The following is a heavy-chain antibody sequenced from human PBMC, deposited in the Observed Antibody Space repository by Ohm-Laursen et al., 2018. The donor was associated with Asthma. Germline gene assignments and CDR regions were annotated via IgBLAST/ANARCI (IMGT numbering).Heavy chain of an antibody. J-gene: IGHJ6*02. CDR1: GFTFSSYG. CDR2: ISSDGSNQ. CDR3: AKPVVPLYYYGMDV. Sequence: SLRLSCTASGFTFSSYGMHWVRQAPGKGLEWVAVISSDGSNQYYGDSVKGRFTISRDNSKKMVYLQMNSLRAEDTAVYYCAKPVVPLYYYGMDVWGQGTTVTVSS. D-gene: IGHD2-2*01. V-gene: IGHV3-30*18.